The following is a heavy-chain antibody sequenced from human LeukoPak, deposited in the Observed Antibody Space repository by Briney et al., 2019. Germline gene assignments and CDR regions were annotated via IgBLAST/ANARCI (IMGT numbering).Heavy chain of an antibody. Sequence: SETLSLTCAVYGESFSGYYWTWIRQPPGKGLEWIGEINHSGSTNYNPSLKSRVTISVDTSKNQFSLRLSSVTAADTAVYYCARGRGSYYGDWGQGTLVTVSS. D-gene: IGHD1-26*01. CDR1: GESFSGYY. J-gene: IGHJ4*02. V-gene: IGHV4-34*01. CDR3: ARGRGSYYGD. CDR2: INHSGST.